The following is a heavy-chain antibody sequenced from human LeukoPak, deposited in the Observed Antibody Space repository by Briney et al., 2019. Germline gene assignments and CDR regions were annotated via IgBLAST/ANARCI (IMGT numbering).Heavy chain of an antibody. CDR1: GASMFNYY. CDR3: ARGQEIGDAFDI. J-gene: IGHJ3*02. V-gene: IGHV4-59*12. CDR2: NHYSGGT. Sequence: SETLSLTCTVSGASMFNYYWTWIRQSPGKGLEWIGFNHYSGGTSYKPSLKSRVTISIDTTKNQFSLKLSSVTAADTAVYYCARGQEIGDAFDIWGQGTMVTVSS. D-gene: IGHD3-22*01.